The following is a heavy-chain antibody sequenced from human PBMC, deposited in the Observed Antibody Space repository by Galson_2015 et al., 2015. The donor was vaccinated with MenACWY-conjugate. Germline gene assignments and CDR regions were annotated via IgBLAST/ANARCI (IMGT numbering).Heavy chain of an antibody. V-gene: IGHV3-7*01. J-gene: IGHJ4*02. CDR2: INPEGSRG. Sequence: SLRLCCAASGFTFSNSWMNWIRQAPGSGLEWVANINPEGSRGTYVDSVKGRFTISRDNAENSVYLEMNSLRPEDTAVFYCAAWTADDNYWAQGTLVTVSS. CDR3: AAWTADDNY. CDR1: GFTFSNSW. D-gene: IGHD3/OR15-3a*01.